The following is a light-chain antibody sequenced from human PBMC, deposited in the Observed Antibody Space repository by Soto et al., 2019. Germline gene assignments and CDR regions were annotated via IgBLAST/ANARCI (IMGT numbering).Light chain of an antibody. CDR2: GAS. V-gene: IGKV3-15*01. J-gene: IGKJ2*01. CDR1: QSISSK. CDR3: QQYSSWPPYT. Sequence: EIVMTQSPATLSVSPGERATLSCRASQSISSKLAWYQQKPGQAPRLLIYGASTRATEIPDRFSGSGSGTEFTLTISSLQSEDFAIYYCQQYSSWPPYTFGQGTKLEI.